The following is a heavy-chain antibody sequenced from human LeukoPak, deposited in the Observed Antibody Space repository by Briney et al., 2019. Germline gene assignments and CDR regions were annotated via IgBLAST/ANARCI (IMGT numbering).Heavy chain of an antibody. Sequence: GGSLRLSCEASGFTFSSYAMSWVRQAPGKGLEWGSAISGSGGSTYYADSVKGRFAVSRDNAKNLLYLQMNSLRVEDTALYYCARVVPGVTGGDYWGRGTLVSVSS. CDR3: ARVVPGVTGGDY. J-gene: IGHJ4*02. CDR2: ISGSGGST. CDR1: GFTFSSYA. D-gene: IGHD3-3*01. V-gene: IGHV3-23*01.